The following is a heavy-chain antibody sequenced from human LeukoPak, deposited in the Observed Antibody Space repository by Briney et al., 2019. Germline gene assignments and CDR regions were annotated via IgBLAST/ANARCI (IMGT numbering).Heavy chain of an antibody. CDR1: GYTFTGYY. CDR2: INPNSGGT. Sequence: ASVKVSCKASGYTFTGYYMHWVRQAPGQGLEWMGWINPNSGGTNYAQKFQGRVTITADKSTSTAYMELSSLRSEDTAVYYCAREYDSSGYNNWFDPWGQGTLVTVSS. J-gene: IGHJ5*02. V-gene: IGHV1-2*02. D-gene: IGHD3-22*01. CDR3: AREYDSSGYNNWFDP.